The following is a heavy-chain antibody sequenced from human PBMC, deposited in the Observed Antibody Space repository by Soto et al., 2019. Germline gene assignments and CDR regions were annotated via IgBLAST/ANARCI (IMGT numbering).Heavy chain of an antibody. CDR3: ARGPF. D-gene: IGHD3-3*02. V-gene: IGHV3-7*01. J-gene: IGHJ4*02. CDR2: INQDGSAK. CDR1: GFTFSNQW. Sequence: EVRMVASGGGEVQPGESLRLSCAASGFTFSNQWMSWVRQAPGKGLEWVANINQDGSAKSHVDSVEGRFTISRDNAKNSLYLQMNTLRVEDTAVYYCARGPFWGQGTLVTVSS.